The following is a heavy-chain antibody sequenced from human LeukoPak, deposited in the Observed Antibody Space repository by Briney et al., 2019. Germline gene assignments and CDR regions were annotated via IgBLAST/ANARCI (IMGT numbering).Heavy chain of an antibody. CDR3: ASPPMGATPCFDY. CDR2: ISSNGGST. CDR1: GFTFSRYA. J-gene: IGHJ4*02. Sequence: GGSLRLSCAASGFTFSRYAMHWVRQAPGKGLEYVSAISSNGGSTYYANSVKGRFTISRDNSKNTLYLQMNSLRAEDTAVYYCASPPMGATPCFDYWGQGTLVTVSS. D-gene: IGHD1-26*01. V-gene: IGHV3-64*01.